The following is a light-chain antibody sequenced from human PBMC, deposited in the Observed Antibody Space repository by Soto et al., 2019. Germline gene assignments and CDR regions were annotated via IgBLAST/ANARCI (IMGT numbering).Light chain of an antibody. V-gene: IGKV1-5*02. CDR2: DAS. CDR3: QQYSVYWT. Sequence: DIQMTQSPSSLSASVGDRVTIICRASQSVSTRLAWYQRKPGKAPKVLIYDASSWAGGVPSRFTGSGSGTEFTLTINSLQPDDFATYYCQQYSVYWTFGQGTKVEIK. J-gene: IGKJ1*01. CDR1: QSVSTR.